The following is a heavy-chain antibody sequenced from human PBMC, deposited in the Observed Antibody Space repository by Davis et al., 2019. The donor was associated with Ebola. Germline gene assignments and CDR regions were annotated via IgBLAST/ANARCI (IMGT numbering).Heavy chain of an antibody. CDR3: VSETNAFDI. J-gene: IGHJ3*02. Sequence: ESLKISCAVSGLNLRSNQMHWVRQAPGRGLEWISHIDGTWTYIIYADPVRGRFTISTDDARNTMKLQMNRLRADDTAVYYCVSETNAFDIWGQGTMVTVSS. CDR2: IDGTWTYI. V-gene: IGHV3-74*01. CDR1: GLNLRSNQ.